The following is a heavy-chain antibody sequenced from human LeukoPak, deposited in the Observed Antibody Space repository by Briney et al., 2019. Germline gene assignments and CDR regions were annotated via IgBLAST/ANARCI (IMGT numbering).Heavy chain of an antibody. Sequence: PSETLSLTCAVYGGSFSGYYWSWIRQPPGKGLEWIGEINHSGSTKYNPSLKNRVTISVDTSKNQFSLKLSSVTAAGTAVYYCAREQGTKNFDYWGQGTLVTVSS. CDR3: AREQGTKNFDY. V-gene: IGHV4-34*01. CDR1: GGSFSGYY. D-gene: IGHD3-10*01. J-gene: IGHJ4*02. CDR2: INHSGST.